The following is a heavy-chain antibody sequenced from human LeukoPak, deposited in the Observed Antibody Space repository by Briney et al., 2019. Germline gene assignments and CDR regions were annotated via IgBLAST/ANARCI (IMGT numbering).Heavy chain of an antibody. V-gene: IGHV3-15*01. J-gene: IGHJ4*02. D-gene: IGHD2-2*01. CDR2: IKSKTDGGTT. CDR1: GFTFSNAW. CDR3: TTESTYCSSTSCSSQFDY. Sequence: GGSLRLSCAASGFTFSNAWMSWVRQAPGKGLEWVGRIKSKTDGGTTDYAAPVKGRFTISRDDSKNTLYLQMNSLKTEDTAVYYCTTESTYCSSTSCSSQFDYWGQGTLVTVSS.